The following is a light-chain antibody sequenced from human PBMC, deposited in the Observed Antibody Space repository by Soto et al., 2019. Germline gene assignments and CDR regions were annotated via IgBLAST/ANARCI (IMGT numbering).Light chain of an antibody. CDR2: GAS. J-gene: IGKJ4*01. CDR1: QSVSRSY. Sequence: EIVLTQSPGTLSLSPGERATLSCRASQSVSRSYLAWYQQKPGQAPRLLIYGASTRATGIPDRFSGSGSGTDFTFIISRLESEDFAVYFCQQYGSSPLTFGGGTKVEIK. V-gene: IGKV3-20*01. CDR3: QQYGSSPLT.